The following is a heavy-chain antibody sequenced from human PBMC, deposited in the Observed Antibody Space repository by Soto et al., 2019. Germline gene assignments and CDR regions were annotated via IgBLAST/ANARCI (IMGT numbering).Heavy chain of an antibody. J-gene: IGHJ6*02. CDR3: ARATGVYGGYYYGMDV. CDR2: ISAYNGNT. CDR1: GYTFTSYG. V-gene: IGHV1-18*01. Sequence: QVQLVQSGAEMKKPGASVKVSCKASGYTFTSYGISWVRQAPGQGLEWMGWISAYNGNTHYAQKLQGRVTMTTDTSTSTADMELRSLRSDDTAVYYCARATGVYGGYYYGMDVWGQGTTFTVSS. D-gene: IGHD3-10*02.